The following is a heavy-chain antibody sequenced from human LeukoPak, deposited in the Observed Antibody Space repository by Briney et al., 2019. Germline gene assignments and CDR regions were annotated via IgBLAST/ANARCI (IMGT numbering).Heavy chain of an antibody. V-gene: IGHV3-20*04. CDR1: GFGFGDHG. Sequence: GGSLRLSCSASGFGFGDHGMSWVRQVPGKGLEWVSGINWSGGSTGYADPVRGRFTISRDNAKNSLYLQMDSLTAEDTALYYCARAPISSPFYFDHWGQGTLVTVSS. CDR3: ARAPISSPFYFDH. CDR2: INWSGGST. D-gene: IGHD3-3*02. J-gene: IGHJ4*02.